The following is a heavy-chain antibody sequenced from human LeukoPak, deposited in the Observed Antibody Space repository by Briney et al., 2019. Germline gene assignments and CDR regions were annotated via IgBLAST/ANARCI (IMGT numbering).Heavy chain of an antibody. CDR2: IYPGDSDN. V-gene: IGHV5-51*01. CDR3: ARTYCSGGSCYVPGGAFDI. D-gene: IGHD2-15*01. Sequence: KNGESLKISCKGSGSSFTSYWIGWVRQMPGKGLEWMRIIYPGDSDNRYSPSFQVHVTISADKSISTAYLQLSSLKASDTAMYYCARTYCSGGSCYVPGGAFDIWGQGTMVTVSS. CDR1: GSSFTSYW. J-gene: IGHJ3*02.